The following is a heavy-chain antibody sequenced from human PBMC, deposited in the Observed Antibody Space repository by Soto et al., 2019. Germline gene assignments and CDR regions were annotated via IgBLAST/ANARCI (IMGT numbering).Heavy chain of an antibody. Sequence: QVQLVQSGAEVKKPGSSVKVSCKASGGTFSSYAISWVRQAPGQGLEWMGGIIPIFGTANYAQKFQGRVTITADEATSTAYMELSSLRSEDTAVYYCARDRRGYYDIVTEYYYGMDVWGQGTTVTVSS. CDR3: ARDRRGYYDIVTEYYYGMDV. D-gene: IGHD3-9*01. J-gene: IGHJ6*02. CDR1: GGTFSSYA. V-gene: IGHV1-69*12. CDR2: IIPIFGTA.